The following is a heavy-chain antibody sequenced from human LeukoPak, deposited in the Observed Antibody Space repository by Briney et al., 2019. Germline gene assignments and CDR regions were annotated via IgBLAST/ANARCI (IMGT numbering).Heavy chain of an antibody. CDR2: IRFDGGET. Sequence: PGGSLRLSCAASGFTFSNYWMHWVRQAPGMGLVWVSRIRFDGGETAYADSAKGRFTISRDNAKNTVFLQMNNLRAEDTAVYYCAKEIDGFDVWGQGSLVTVSA. CDR1: GFTFSNYW. V-gene: IGHV3-74*01. J-gene: IGHJ3*01. CDR3: AKEIDGFDV.